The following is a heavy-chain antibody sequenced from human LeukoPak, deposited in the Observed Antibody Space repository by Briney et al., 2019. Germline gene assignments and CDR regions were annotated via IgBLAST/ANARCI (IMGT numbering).Heavy chain of an antibody. Sequence: GGSLRLSCAASGFTFSSYEMNWVRQAPGKGLEWVSYISSSGSTIYYADSVKGRFTISRDNAKNSLYLQMNSLRAEDTAVYYCARDGSYSSSWYFDYWGQGTLVTVSS. CDR3: ARDGSYSSSWYFDY. J-gene: IGHJ4*02. V-gene: IGHV3-48*03. D-gene: IGHD6-13*01. CDR1: GFTFSSYE. CDR2: ISSSGSTI.